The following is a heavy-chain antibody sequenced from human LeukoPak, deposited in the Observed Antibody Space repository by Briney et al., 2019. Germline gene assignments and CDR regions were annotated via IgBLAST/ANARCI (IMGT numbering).Heavy chain of an antibody. D-gene: IGHD2-15*01. CDR2: INPSGGST. CDR3: ARGGYCSGDSCYPDFDY. J-gene: IGHJ4*02. V-gene: IGHV1-46*01. CDR1: GYTFSSYY. Sequence: ASVKVSCKTSGYTFSSYYMHWVRQAPGQGLEWMGMINPSGGSTTYAQKFQGRVTMTRDTSTSTVYMDLSSLRSEDTAVYYCARGGYCSGDSCYPDFDYWGQGTLVTVSS.